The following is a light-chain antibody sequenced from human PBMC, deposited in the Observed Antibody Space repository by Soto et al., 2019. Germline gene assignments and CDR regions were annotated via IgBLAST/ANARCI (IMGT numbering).Light chain of an antibody. CDR3: QHYGSSPT. CDR1: QSVSSSY. Sequence: EIVLTQSPGTLSLSPGERATLSCMASQSVSSSYLAWYQQKPGQAPRLLIYGASSRATGIPDRFSGSGSGTDFTLTISRLEPEDFAVYYCQHYGSSPTFGQGTKVDIK. CDR2: GAS. J-gene: IGKJ1*01. V-gene: IGKV3-20*01.